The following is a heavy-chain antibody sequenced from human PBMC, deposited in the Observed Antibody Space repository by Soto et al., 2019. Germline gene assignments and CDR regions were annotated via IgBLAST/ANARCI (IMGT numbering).Heavy chain of an antibody. D-gene: IGHD6-19*01. CDR3: AQGTAVARQHFAN. CDR1: GFTFSDFG. J-gene: IGHJ4*02. Sequence: QVQLVESGGGVVQPERSLRLSCATSGFTFSDFGMHWVRQAPGKGLEWVAAISADGSDKYYTGSVQGRFTISRDNTKNDLYLQMNSLRTGDTAIYYCAQGTAVARQHFANWGQGTLVTVSS. V-gene: IGHV3-30*18. CDR2: ISADGSDK.